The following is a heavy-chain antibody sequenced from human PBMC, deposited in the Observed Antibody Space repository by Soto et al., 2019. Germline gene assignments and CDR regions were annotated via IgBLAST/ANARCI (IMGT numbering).Heavy chain of an antibody. CDR2: MNPNSGNT. Sequence: VQLVQSGAEVKKTGASVKVSCKASEYTFTSYDINWVRQATGQGIEWMGWMNPNSGNTGYAQKFQGRVTMIRNAAVSTAYMEQSRLNSEDTAIYYCARQSVKWFGALDQVDAFDVWCQGTMVTVSS. V-gene: IGHV1-8*01. CDR1: EYTFTSYD. CDR3: ARQSVKWFGALDQVDAFDV. J-gene: IGHJ3*01. D-gene: IGHD3-10*01.